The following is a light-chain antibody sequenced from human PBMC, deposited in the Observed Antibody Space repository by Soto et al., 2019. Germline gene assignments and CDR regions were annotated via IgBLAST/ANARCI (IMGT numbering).Light chain of an antibody. Sequence: EIGITQSPPTRSVSPGERATLPCRASQSVSSNLAWYQQKPGQAPRLLIYGASTRATGIPARFSGSGSGTEFTLTISSLQSEDFAVYYCQHYNNWPPLTFGGGTKVEIK. V-gene: IGKV3-15*01. CDR2: GAS. J-gene: IGKJ4*01. CDR3: QHYNNWPPLT. CDR1: QSVSSN.